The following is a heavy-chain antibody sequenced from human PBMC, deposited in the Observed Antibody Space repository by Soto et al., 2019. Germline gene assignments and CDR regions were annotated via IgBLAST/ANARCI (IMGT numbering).Heavy chain of an antibody. V-gene: IGHV1-69*12. J-gene: IGHJ6*02. D-gene: IGHD2-15*01. CDR1: GGTFSNSA. CDR3: ARDKARLQLGGNYYYFLDV. CDR2: IMPVFRTP. Sequence: QVQLDQSGAEVKKPGSSVKLSCKASGGTFSNSAISWVRQAPGQGLEWMGGIMPVFRTPDYAQKFQGRVTITADESTTTAYMELSGLKPDDTAVYYCARDKARLQLGGNYYYFLDVWGQGTTVTVSS.